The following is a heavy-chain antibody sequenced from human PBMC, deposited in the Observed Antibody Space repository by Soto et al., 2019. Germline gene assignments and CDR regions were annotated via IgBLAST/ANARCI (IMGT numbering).Heavy chain of an antibody. CDR1: GGTFSSYA. CDR2: IIPIFGTA. J-gene: IGHJ3*02. CDR3: AVGRYCIALGGPFAI. D-gene: IGHD6-13*01. Sequence: QVQLVQSGAEVKKPGSSVKVSCKASGGTFSSYAISWVRQAPGQGLEWMGGIIPIFGTANYPQKFQGRFTITADESTTTANMEKRILISEGRAVNSCAVGRYCIALGGPFAIGGKGTMV. V-gene: IGHV1-69*12.